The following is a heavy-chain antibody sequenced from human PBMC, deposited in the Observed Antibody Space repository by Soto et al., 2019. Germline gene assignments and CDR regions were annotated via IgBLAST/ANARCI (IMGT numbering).Heavy chain of an antibody. V-gene: IGHV3-30-3*01. D-gene: IGHD2-2*01. J-gene: IGHJ4*02. CDR2: ISYDGSNK. CDR3: AREGYCSSNSCLN. Sequence: VAVISYDGSNKYYADSVKGRFTISRDNSKNTLYLQMNSLRAEDTAVYYCAREGYCSSNSCLNWGQGTLVTVSS.